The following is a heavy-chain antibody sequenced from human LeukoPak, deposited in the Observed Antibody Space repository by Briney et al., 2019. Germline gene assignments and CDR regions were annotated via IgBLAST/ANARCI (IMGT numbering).Heavy chain of an antibody. V-gene: IGHV3-30*02. CDR1: GFTFSNYG. D-gene: IGHD3-22*01. CDR2: IRYDGSNK. Sequence: GGSLRLSCAASGFTFSNYGMHWVRQAPGKGLEWVAFIRYDGSNKYFADSLKGRFTISRDNSKNTLYLQMNSLRPEDTAVYYCARDIYYYDSSGYYFPGGSDYWGQGTLVTVSS. CDR3: ARDIYYYDSSGYYFPGGSDY. J-gene: IGHJ4*02.